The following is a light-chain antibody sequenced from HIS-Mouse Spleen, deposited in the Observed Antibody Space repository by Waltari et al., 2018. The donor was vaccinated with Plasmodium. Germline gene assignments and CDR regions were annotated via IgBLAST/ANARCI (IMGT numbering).Light chain of an antibody. CDR2: AAS. J-gene: IGKJ4*01. Sequence: AIRMTQSPSSFSASTGDRVTITCRASQGISSYLAWYQQQPGKAPKLLIYAASTLQSGVPSRFSGSGSGTDFTLTISCLQSEDFATYYCQQYYSYPLTFGGGTQVEIK. V-gene: IGKV1-8*01. CDR1: QGISSY. CDR3: QQYYSYPLT.